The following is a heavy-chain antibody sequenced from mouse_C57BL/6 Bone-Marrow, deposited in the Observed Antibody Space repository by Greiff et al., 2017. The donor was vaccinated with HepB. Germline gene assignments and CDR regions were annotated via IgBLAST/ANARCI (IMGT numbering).Heavy chain of an antibody. D-gene: IGHD2-10*02. J-gene: IGHJ3*01. CDR3: AREGYDPPFAY. CDR2: IYPRSGNT. CDR1: GYTFTSYG. Sequence: QVQLQQSGAELARPGASVKLSCKASGYTFTSYGISWVKQRTGQGLEWIGEIYPRSGNTYYNEKFKGKATLTADKSSSTAYMELRSLTSEDSAVYFCAREGYDPPFAYWGQGTLVTVSA. V-gene: IGHV1-81*01.